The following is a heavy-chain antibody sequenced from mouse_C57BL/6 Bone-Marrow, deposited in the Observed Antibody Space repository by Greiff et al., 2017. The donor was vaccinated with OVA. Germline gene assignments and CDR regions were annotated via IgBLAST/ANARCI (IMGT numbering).Heavy chain of an antibody. CDR2: ISSGSSTI. D-gene: IGHD2-5*01. V-gene: IGHV5-17*01. CDR3: ARYSNFLPWFAY. J-gene: IGHJ3*01. Sequence: EVKLMESGGGLVKPGGSLKLSCAASGFTFSDYGMHWVRQAPEKGLEWVAYISSGSSTIYYADTVKGRFTISRDNAKNTLFLQMTSLRSEDTAMYYCARYSNFLPWFAYWGQGTLVTVSA. CDR1: GFTFSDYG.